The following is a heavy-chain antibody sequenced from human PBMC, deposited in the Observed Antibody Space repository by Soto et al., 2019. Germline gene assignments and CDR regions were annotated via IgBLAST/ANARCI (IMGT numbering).Heavy chain of an antibody. CDR2: ISWNSDSI. J-gene: IGHJ4*02. Sequence: EGQLVESGGGFVQPGRSLRLSCAGSGFIFDDLALHWVRQAPGKGLEWVSGISWNSDSIGYADAVKGRFTISRDNAKNSLYLQMNSLRVEDTALYYCTKVGGLYDFWSGPLHFDLWGQGTLVTVSS. CDR1: GFIFDDLA. D-gene: IGHD3-3*01. V-gene: IGHV3-9*01. CDR3: TKVGGLYDFWSGPLHFDL.